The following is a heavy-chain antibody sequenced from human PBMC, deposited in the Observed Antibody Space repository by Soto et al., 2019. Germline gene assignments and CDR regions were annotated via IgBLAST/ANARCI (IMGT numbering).Heavy chain of an antibody. J-gene: IGHJ6*02. CDR2: ISHTGTT. D-gene: IGHD4-17*01. CDR1: GFPISSPYS. V-gene: IGHV4-38-2*02. CDR3: ARVTMVIRDSDHFGVDV. Sequence: SETLSLTCLVSGFPISSPYSWGWIREPPGKGLEWIGSISHTGTTSYSPSLTSRVSISVDTSKNQVSLKLTSVTAADTAVYFCARVTMVIRDSDHFGVDVWGHGTTVTVSS.